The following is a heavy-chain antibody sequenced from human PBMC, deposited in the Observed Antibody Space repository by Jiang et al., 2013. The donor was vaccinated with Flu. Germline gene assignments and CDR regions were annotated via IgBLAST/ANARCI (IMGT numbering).Heavy chain of an antibody. CDR2: IDPSDSYT. V-gene: IGHV5-10-1*01. CDR3: ARHVAEGTGWYDDY. CDR1: GYSFTNYW. J-gene: IGHJ4*02. Sequence: AEVKKPGESLRISCRGSGYSFTNYWISWVRQIPGKGLEWLGRIDPSDSYTNYSPSFQGHVSISADKSINTAYLQWSSLKASDTAMFYCARHVAEGTGWYDDYWGQGTLVTVSS. D-gene: IGHD6-19*01.